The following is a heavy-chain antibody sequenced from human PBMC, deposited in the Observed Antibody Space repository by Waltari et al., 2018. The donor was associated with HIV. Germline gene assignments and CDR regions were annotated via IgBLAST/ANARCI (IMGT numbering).Heavy chain of an antibody. V-gene: IGHV1-8*01. Sequence: QVQLVQSGAEVKKPGASVKVSCQASGYTFTSFEINWVRQATGQGLEWMGYMNPNSGNTGYAQKFQGKVTMTRDTSISTAYMELSNLRSDDTAVYFCARGESRSFKYWGQGTLVTVSS. CDR2: MNPNSGNT. J-gene: IGHJ4*02. CDR1: GYTFTSFE. D-gene: IGHD6-6*01. CDR3: ARGESRSFKY.